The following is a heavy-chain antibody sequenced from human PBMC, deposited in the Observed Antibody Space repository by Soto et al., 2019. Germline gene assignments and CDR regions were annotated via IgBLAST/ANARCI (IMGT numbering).Heavy chain of an antibody. D-gene: IGHD3-10*01. CDR2: ISSSASTI. CDR1: GFPFSDYY. J-gene: IGHJ4*02. CDR3: ARDPLHYGSGFHY. Sequence: QVQLVESGGGLVRPGGSLRLSCAASGFPFSDYYMSWIRQAPGKGLEWVAYISSSASTIYYADSVKGRFTISRDNAKNSLYLQIHSLRVEDTAVYYCARDPLHYGSGFHYWGQGTLITVSS. V-gene: IGHV3-11*01.